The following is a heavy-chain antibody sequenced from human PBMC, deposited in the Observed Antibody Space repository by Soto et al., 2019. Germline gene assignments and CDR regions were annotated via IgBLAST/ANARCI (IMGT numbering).Heavy chain of an antibody. D-gene: IGHD2-15*01. CDR3: ARDPPYCSGGSCYPYFDY. CDR1: GGSFSGYY. J-gene: IGHJ4*02. CDR2: INHSGST. Sequence: SLTCAVYGGSFSGYYWSWIRQPPGKGLEWIGEINHSGSTNYNPSLKSRVTISVDTSKNQFSLKLSSVTAADTAVYYCARDPPYCSGGSCYPYFDYWGQGTLVTVSS. V-gene: IGHV4-34*01.